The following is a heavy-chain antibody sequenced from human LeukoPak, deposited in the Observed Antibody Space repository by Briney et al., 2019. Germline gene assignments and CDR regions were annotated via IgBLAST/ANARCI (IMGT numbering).Heavy chain of an antibody. CDR1: GYTFTGYY. CDR3: ARDSSGADY. V-gene: IGHV1-2*02. J-gene: IGHJ4*02. Sequence: ASVKVSCKASGYTFTGYYMHWVRQAPGQGLEWMGWINPNSGGTNYAQKFQGRVTMTRDTSISTAYMELSSLRSDDPAVYYCARDSSGADYWGQGTVVTVSS. D-gene: IGHD6-19*01. CDR2: INPNSGGT.